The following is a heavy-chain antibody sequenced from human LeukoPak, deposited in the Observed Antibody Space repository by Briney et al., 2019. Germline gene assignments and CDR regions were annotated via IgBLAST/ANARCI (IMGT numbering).Heavy chain of an antibody. J-gene: IGHJ1*01. D-gene: IGHD3-10*01. CDR3: ARYTAYYYGSGSYYNAGRFQH. Sequence: PSETLSLTCAVYGGSFSGYYWSWIRQPPGKGLEWIGYIYYSGSTYYNPSLKSRVTISVDTSKNQFSLKLSSVTAADTAVYYCARYTAYYYGSGSYYNAGRFQHWGQGTLVTVSS. CDR1: GGSFSGYY. CDR2: IYYSGST. V-gene: IGHV4-30-4*08.